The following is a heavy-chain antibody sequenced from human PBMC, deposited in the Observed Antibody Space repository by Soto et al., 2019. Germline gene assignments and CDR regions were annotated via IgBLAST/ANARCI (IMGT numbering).Heavy chain of an antibody. J-gene: IGHJ4*02. Sequence: QVQLQESGPGLVKPSGTLSLTCAVSGGSISSSNWWSWVRQPPGKGLEWIGEIYHSGSTNYNPSLKSRVTKSXXKXKXXFSLKLSSVTAADTAVYYCARRSRGYSYGYPREDYWGQGTLVTVSS. CDR2: IYHSGST. V-gene: IGHV4-4*02. CDR1: GGSISSSNW. D-gene: IGHD5-18*01. CDR3: ARRSRGYSYGYPREDY.